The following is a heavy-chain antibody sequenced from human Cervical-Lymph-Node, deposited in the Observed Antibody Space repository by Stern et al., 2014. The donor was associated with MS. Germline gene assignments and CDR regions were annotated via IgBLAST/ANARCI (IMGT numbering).Heavy chain of an antibody. Sequence: QVQLGQSGAEVERPGASVKVSCKASCYTFTAYFLHWVRQAPGQGLEWMVWISPKTGSATYAQKFQDRVTMTRDTSINTGYMEVSSLRSDDTAVYYCARDRGSYSDYWGQGTLVAVSS. CDR3: ARDRGSYSDY. CDR1: CYTFTAYF. CDR2: ISPKTGSA. J-gene: IGHJ4*02. V-gene: IGHV1-2*02. D-gene: IGHD1-26*01.